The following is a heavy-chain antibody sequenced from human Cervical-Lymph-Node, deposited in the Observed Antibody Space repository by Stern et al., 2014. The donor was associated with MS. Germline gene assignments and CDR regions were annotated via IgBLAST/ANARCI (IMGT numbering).Heavy chain of an antibody. CDR2: IIPIFGTA. V-gene: IGHV1-69*01. CDR1: GRTFSRYA. CDR3: ARGPRIAALPYYFDY. Sequence: HVQLGQSGAEVKKPGSSVKGSCKASGRTFSRYAISWVRQAPGHGLEWMGGIIPIFGTANYAQKFQGRVTITADEATSTAYMELSSLRSEDTAVYYCARGPRIAALPYYFDYWGQGTLVTVSS. J-gene: IGHJ4*02. D-gene: IGHD6-6*01.